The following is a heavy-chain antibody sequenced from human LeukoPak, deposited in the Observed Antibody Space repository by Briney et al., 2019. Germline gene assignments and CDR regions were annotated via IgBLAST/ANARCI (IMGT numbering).Heavy chain of an antibody. J-gene: IGHJ4*02. Sequence: GGSLRLSCAASGFTFDDYAMHWVRQAPGKGLEWVSGINWNSGSIGYADSVKGRFTISRDNAKNSLYLQMNSLRAEDTALYYCAKDTGLWFGELFSYFDYWGQGTLVTVSS. CDR1: GFTFDDYA. CDR2: INWNSGSI. V-gene: IGHV3-9*01. D-gene: IGHD3-10*01. CDR3: AKDTGLWFGELFSYFDY.